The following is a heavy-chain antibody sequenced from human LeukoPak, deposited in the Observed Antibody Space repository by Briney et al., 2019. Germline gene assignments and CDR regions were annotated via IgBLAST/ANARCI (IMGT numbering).Heavy chain of an antibody. D-gene: IGHD6-19*01. CDR2: IYYSGST. V-gene: IGHV4-59*12. J-gene: IGHJ4*02. Sequence: SSETLSLTCTVSGGSISSYYWSWIRQPPGKGLEWIGYIYYSGSTYYNPSLKSRVTISVDTSKNQFSLKLSSVTAADTAVYYCARESKYSSGLTIDYWGQGTLVTVSS. CDR1: GGSISSYY. CDR3: ARESKYSSGLTIDY.